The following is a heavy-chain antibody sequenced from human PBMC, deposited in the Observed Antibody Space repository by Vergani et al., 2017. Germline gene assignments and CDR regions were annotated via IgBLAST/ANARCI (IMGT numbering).Heavy chain of an antibody. CDR1: GYTFTGYY. V-gene: IGHV1-2*02. Sequence: QVQLVQSGAEVKKPGASVKVSCKASGYTFTGYYMHWVRQAPGQGLEWRGWINPNTGGTHYAQKFQGRVTMTRDTSISTAYMELSRLRSEDTAVYYCARGPPVAVPAAIFDYWGQGTLVTVSS. J-gene: IGHJ4*02. CDR3: ARGPPVAVPAAIFDY. D-gene: IGHD2-2*01. CDR2: INPNTGGT.